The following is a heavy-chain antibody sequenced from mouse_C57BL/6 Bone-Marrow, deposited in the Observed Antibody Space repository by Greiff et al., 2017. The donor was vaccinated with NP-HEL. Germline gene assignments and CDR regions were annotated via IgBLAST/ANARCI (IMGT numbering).Heavy chain of an antibody. J-gene: IGHJ4*01. CDR2: IDPSDSYT. V-gene: IGHV1-69*01. D-gene: IGHD2-4*01. CDR3: ARREIYYDYDMDY. Sequence: VQLQQPGAELVMPGASVKLSCKASGYTFTSYWMHWVKQRPGQGLEWIGEIDPSDSYTNYNQKFKGKSTLTVDKSSSTDYMQLSSLTSEDSAVYYCARREIYYDYDMDYWGQGTSVTVSS. CDR1: GYTFTSYW.